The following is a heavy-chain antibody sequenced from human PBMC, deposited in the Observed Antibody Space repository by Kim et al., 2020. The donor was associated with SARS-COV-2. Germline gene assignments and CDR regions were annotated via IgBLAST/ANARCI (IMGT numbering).Heavy chain of an antibody. CDR3: ARGYCSSTSCYAPSDALDI. CDR1: GCSISSSSYY. V-gene: IGHV4-39*01. Sequence: AETLSLTCTVSGCSISSSSYYWGWIRQPPGKGLEWVGSIYYSGSTYYNPSLKSRFTISVDTSKNQFSLKLSSVTAADTALYYCARGYCSSTSCYAPSDALDIWGQGTMVTVSS. CDR2: IYYSGST. J-gene: IGHJ3*02. D-gene: IGHD2-2*01.